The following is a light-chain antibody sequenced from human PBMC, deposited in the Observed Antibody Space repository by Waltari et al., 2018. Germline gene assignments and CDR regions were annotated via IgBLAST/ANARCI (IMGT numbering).Light chain of an antibody. V-gene: IGKV1-39*01. Sequence: DIQMTQSPSSLSASVGDSVTITCRASQSISSYLNWYQQKPGKAPKLLIYAASSLHSGVPSRFSGSESRTDFTLTISSLQLEDFATYYCQQSYSTRWTFGQGTKVEI. CDR3: QQSYSTRWT. CDR2: AAS. J-gene: IGKJ1*01. CDR1: QSISSY.